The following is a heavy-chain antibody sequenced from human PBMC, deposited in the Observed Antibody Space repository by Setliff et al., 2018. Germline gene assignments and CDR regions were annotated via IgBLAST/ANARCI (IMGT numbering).Heavy chain of an antibody. V-gene: IGHV5-51*01. CDR3: ARLAVRNTVYYYFTDV. CDR2: IYPGDSDT. J-gene: IGHJ6*03. Sequence: GESLKISCKGSGYSFTSNRIAWVRQMPGKGLEWVGLIYPGDSDTRYSPSFQGQVTIAVDRSRVTAYLQWDSLKASDAATYYCARLAVRNTVYYYFTDVWGKGTSVTVSS. D-gene: IGHD2-2*02. CDR1: GYSFTSNR.